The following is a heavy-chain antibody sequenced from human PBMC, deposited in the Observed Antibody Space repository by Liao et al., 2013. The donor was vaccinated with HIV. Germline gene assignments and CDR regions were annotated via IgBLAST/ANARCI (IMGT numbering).Heavy chain of an antibody. J-gene: IGHJ6*03. CDR1: GGSFSGYY. D-gene: IGHD6-13*01. V-gene: IGHV4-34*01. CDR3: ARATLSSWYPDLGWGYYYYYMDV. CDR2: INHSGST. Sequence: QVQLQQWGAGLLKPSETLSLTCAVYGGSFSGYYWSWIRQPPGKGLEWIGEINHSGSTNYNPSLKSRVTISVDTSKNQFSLKLSSVTAADTAVYYCARATLSSWYPDLGWGYYYYYMDVWGKGTTVTVSS.